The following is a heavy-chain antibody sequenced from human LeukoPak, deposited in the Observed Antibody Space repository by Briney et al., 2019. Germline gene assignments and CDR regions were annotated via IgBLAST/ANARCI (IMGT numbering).Heavy chain of an antibody. CDR1: GGSLSGYY. J-gene: IGHJ6*02. Sequence: SETLSLTCAVYGGSLSGYYWSWIRQPPGKGLEWIGEINHSGSTNYNPSLKSRVTISVDTSKNQFSLKLSSVTAADTAVYYCARVYGSGSYYYGMDVWGQGTTVTVSS. V-gene: IGHV4-34*01. D-gene: IGHD3-10*01. CDR2: INHSGST. CDR3: ARVYGSGSYYYGMDV.